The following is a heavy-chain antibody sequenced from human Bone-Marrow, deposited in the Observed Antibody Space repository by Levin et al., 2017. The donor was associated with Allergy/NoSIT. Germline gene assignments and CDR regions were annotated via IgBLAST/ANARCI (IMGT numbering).Heavy chain of an antibody. CDR1: GYTFTAYY. J-gene: IGHJ4*02. D-gene: IGHD3-16*01. Sequence: RASVKVSCKASGYTFTAYYMHWVRQAPGQGLEWMGWINPNSGGTNYAQKFQGRVTLTRDTSISTAYLELSGLISDDTAVYYCARDGALDYWGQGTLVTVSS. V-gene: IGHV1-2*02. CDR3: ARDGALDY. CDR2: INPNSGGT.